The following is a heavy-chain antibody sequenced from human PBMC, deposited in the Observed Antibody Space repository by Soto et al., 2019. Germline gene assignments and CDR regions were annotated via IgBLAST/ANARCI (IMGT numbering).Heavy chain of an antibody. CDR3: ARDKKPITMVRGDHLH. J-gene: IGHJ4*02. D-gene: IGHD3-10*01. Sequence: GGSLRLSCAASGFTFSSYSMNWVRQAPGKGLEWVSSISSSSSYIYYADSVKGRFTISRDNAKNSLYLQMNSLRAEDTAVYYCARDKKPITMVRGDHLHWGQGTLVTVSS. CDR2: ISSSSSYI. V-gene: IGHV3-21*01. CDR1: GFTFSSYS.